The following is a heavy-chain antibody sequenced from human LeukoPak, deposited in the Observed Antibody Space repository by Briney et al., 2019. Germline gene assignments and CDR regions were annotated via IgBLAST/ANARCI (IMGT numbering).Heavy chain of an antibody. D-gene: IGHD7-27*01. CDR1: GFTFTGHY. CDR3: ARDHNWGPDY. J-gene: IGHJ4*02. CDR2: INANTGVT. Sequence: ASVKVSCKTSGFTFTGHYMHWLRQAPGQGLEGMGWINANTGVTHYAVKFQGRVTITRDTSISTVYMDLSSLQSDDTAVYYCARDHNWGPDYWGQGTLVLVSS. V-gene: IGHV1-2*02.